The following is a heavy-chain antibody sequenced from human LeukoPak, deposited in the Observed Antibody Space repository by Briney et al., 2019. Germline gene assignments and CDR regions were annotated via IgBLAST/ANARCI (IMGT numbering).Heavy chain of an antibody. V-gene: IGHV4-59*12. D-gene: IGHD1-26*01. CDR3: ARDQYSGSYYYFDH. CDR2: IYYSGST. CDR1: GGSISSYY. Sequence: SETLSLTCTVSGGSISSYYWSWIRQPPGKGLEWIGYIYYSGSTNYNPSLKSRVTISVDTSKNQFSLKLSSVTAADTAVYYCARDQYSGSYYYFDHWGQGTLVTVSS. J-gene: IGHJ4*02.